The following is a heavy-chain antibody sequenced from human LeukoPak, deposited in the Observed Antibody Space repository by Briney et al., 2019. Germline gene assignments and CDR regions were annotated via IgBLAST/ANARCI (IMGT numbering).Heavy chain of an antibody. D-gene: IGHD6-6*01. V-gene: IGHV1-46*01. J-gene: IGHJ4*02. Sequence: ASVKVSCKASGYTFTSYYMHWVRQAPGQGLEWMGIINPSGGSTSYAQKFQGRATMTRDTSTSTVYMELSSLRSEDTAVYYCARETLRIAARLRSHDCGYWGQGTLVTVSS. CDR2: INPSGGST. CDR3: ARETLRIAARLRSHDCGY. CDR1: GYTFTSYY.